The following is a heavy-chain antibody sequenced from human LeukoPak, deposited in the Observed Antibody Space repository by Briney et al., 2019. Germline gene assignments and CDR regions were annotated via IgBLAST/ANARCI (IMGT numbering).Heavy chain of an antibody. V-gene: IGHV1-18*01. J-gene: IGHJ4*02. CDR3: ARGVVVVVAATPSYYFDY. CDR2: ISAYNGNT. D-gene: IGHD2-15*01. Sequence: ASVKVSCKASGYTFTSYAISWVRQAPGQGLEWMGWISAYNGNTNYAQKLQGRVTMTTDTSTSTAYMELRSLRSDDTAVYYCARGVVVVVAATPSYYFDYWGQGTLVTVSS. CDR1: GYTFTSYA.